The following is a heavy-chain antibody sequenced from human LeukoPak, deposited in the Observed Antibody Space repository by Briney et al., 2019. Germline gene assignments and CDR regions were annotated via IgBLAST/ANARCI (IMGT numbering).Heavy chain of an antibody. CDR2: IYPGDSDT. D-gene: IGHD4-11*01. CDR3: ARYSSSSFHY. Sequence: KTGESLKISCKGSGYTFTAYWIGWVRQKPGKGLEFMGMIYPGDSDTRYSPSFQGQVTMSADKSINTAYLQWRSLQASDTATYYCARYSSSSFHYWGQRTLVTASS. V-gene: IGHV5-51*03. CDR1: GYTFTAYW. J-gene: IGHJ4*02.